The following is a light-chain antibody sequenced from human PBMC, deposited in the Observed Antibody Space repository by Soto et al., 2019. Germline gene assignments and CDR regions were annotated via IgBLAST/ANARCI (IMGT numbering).Light chain of an antibody. J-gene: IGLJ1*01. CDR3: TSYTSSSTYV. Sequence: QSALTQPPSVSVSPGQSVTISCTGTSSDVGSYNRVSWYQQPPGTAPQLMIYEVSNRPSGVPDRFSGSKSGNTASLTISGLQAEDEADYYCTSYTSSSTYVFGTGTKVT. V-gene: IGLV2-18*02. CDR1: SSDVGSYNR. CDR2: EVS.